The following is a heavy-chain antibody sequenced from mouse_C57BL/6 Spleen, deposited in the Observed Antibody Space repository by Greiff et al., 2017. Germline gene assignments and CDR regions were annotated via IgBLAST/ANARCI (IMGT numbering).Heavy chain of an antibody. V-gene: IGHV1-26*01. CDR1: GYTFTDYY. D-gene: IGHD2-3*01. CDR3: ARSIGYDGYYEEFDY. Sequence: VQLQQSGPELVKPGASVKISCKASGYTFTDYYMNWVKQSHGKSLEWIGDINPNNGGTSYNQKFKGKATLTVDKSSSTAYMELRSLTSEDSAVYYCARSIGYDGYYEEFDYWGQGTTLTVSS. J-gene: IGHJ2*01. CDR2: INPNNGGT.